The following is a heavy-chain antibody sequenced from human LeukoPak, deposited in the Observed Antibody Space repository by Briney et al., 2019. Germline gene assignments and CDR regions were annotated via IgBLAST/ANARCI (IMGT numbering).Heavy chain of an antibody. J-gene: IGHJ4*02. D-gene: IGHD3-16*01. Sequence: PGKSLRLSCAASGFTFSSYAMHWVRQAPGKGLEWVAVISYDGSNKYYADSVKGRFTISRDNSKNTLYLQMNSLRAEDTAVYYCARDRSGGIGYWGQGTLVTVSS. CDR2: ISYDGSNK. CDR3: ARDRSGGIGY. CDR1: GFTFSSYA. V-gene: IGHV3-30-3*01.